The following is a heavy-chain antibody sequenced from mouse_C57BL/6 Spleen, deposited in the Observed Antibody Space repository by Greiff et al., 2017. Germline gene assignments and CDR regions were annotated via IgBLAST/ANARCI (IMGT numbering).Heavy chain of an antibody. CDR3: ARGGYGHYFDY. J-gene: IGHJ2*01. Sequence: VQLQQSGAELVKPGASVKISCKASGYAFSSYWMNWVKQRPGKGLEWIGQIYPGDGDTNYNGKFKGKATLTADKSASTAYMQLSSLTSEDSAVYFCARGGYGHYFDYWGQGTTLTVSS. CDR1: GYAFSSYW. V-gene: IGHV1-80*01. D-gene: IGHD1-1*02. CDR2: IYPGDGDT.